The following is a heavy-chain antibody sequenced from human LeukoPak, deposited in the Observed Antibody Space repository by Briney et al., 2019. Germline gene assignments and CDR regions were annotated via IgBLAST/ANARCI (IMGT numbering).Heavy chain of an antibody. J-gene: IGHJ3*02. CDR1: GYTFTSYY. CDR3: ARDWGYYYDSSGYYPDDAFDI. D-gene: IGHD3-22*01. CDR2: INPSGGST. V-gene: IGHV1-46*01. Sequence: ASVKVSCKASGYTFTSYYTHWVRQAPGQGLEWMGIINPSGGSTSYAQKFQGRVTMTRDTSTSTVYMELSSLRSEDTAVYYCARDWGYYYDSSGYYPDDAFDIWGQGTMVTVSS.